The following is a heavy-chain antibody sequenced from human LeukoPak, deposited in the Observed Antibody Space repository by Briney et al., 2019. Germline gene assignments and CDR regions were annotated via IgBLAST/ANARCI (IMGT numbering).Heavy chain of an antibody. D-gene: IGHD1-20*01. J-gene: IGHJ4*02. CDR3: ARSITGRNGYFDY. V-gene: IGHV4-59*01. Sequence: SETLSLTCTVSGGSISSYYWSWIRQPPGKGLEWIGYIYYSGSTNYNPSLKSRVTISVDTSKNQFSLKLSSVTAADTAVYYCARSITGRNGYFDYWGQGTLVTVSS. CDR2: IYYSGST. CDR1: GGSISSYY.